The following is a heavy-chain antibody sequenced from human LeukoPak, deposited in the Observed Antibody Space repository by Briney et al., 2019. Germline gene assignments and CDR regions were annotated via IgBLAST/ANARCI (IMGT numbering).Heavy chain of an antibody. V-gene: IGHV3-73*01. CDR1: GFTFSDSA. CDR2: MRSKPNNDAT. J-gene: IGHJ5*02. CDR3: TRPTLGDNWFDP. Sequence: GGSLRLSCAASGFTFSDSAVHWLRQAPGKGLEWVGRMRSKPNNDATSYAASVKGRFFISRDDSKNTAYLQMNSLKTEDTAVYYCTRPTLGDNWFDPWGQGTLVTVSS. D-gene: IGHD3-3*01.